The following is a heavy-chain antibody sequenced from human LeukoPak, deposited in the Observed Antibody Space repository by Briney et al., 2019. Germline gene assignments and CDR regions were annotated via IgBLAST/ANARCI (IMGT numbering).Heavy chain of an antibody. D-gene: IGHD4-17*01. CDR2: ISSSGSTI. V-gene: IGHV3-48*03. J-gene: IGHJ4*02. Sequence: GGSLRLSCAASGFTFSSYEMNWVRQAPGKGLEWVSYISSSGSTIYYADSVKGRFTISRDNAKNSLYLQMNSLRAEDTAVYYCARGWRGYGDYVYRSCAFDYWGQGTLVTVSS. CDR3: ARGWRGYGDYVYRSCAFDY. CDR1: GFTFSSYE.